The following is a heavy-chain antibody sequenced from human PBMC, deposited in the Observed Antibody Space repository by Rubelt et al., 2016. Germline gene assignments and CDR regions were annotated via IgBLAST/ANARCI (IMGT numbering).Heavy chain of an antibody. CDR2: IRTYNGNT. CDR1: GYPFTTYG. V-gene: IGHV1-18*01. CDR3: ARGYCSSANCLFNWFDP. D-gene: IGHD2-2*01. J-gene: IGHJ5*02. Sequence: QVQLVQSGAEVKKPGASVKVSCKASGYPFTTYGISWVRQAPGQELEWMGWIRTYNGNTNYAQKLQGRVTMTTDTSTSTAYMELRSLRSDDTAMYFCARGYCSSANCLFNWFDPWGQGTLVTVSS.